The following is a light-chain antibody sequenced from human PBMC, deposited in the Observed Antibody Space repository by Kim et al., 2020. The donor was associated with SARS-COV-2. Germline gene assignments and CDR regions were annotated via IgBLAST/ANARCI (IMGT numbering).Light chain of an antibody. V-gene: IGKV3-20*01. Sequence: PPGERATRSCRASESSRNNYIAWYQQKRGQAPRVRIYGASTRATGIPDRFSGSGSGTDFTLTVSRLEPEDSAVYYCHQYVYSPWTFGQGTKVDIK. CDR2: GAS. CDR3: HQYVYSPWT. CDR1: ESSRNNY. J-gene: IGKJ1*01.